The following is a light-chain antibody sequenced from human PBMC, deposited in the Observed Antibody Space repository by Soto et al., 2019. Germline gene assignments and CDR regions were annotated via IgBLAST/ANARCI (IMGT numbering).Light chain of an antibody. V-gene: IGKV3-20*01. CDR3: HQYDSSPLT. J-gene: IGKJ4*01. CDR2: GAS. Sequence: EIVLTQSPGTLSLSPGERATLSCRASQSGSSSYLAWYQQKPGQAPRLLIYGASSRATGIPDRFSGSGSGTDFTLTISRLEPEDFAVYYCHQYDSSPLTCGGGTKVEIK. CDR1: QSGSSSY.